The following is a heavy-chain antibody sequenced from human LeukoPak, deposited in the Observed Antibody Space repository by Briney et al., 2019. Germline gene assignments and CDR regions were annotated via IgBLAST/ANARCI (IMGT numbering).Heavy chain of an antibody. J-gene: IGHJ4*02. V-gene: IGHV4-30-4*07. D-gene: IGHD6-13*01. Sequence: SETLSLTCAVSGGSISSGGYSWRWIRQPPGKGLEWIGYIYYSGRTYYNPSLKSRLTISVDTSKNQFSLNLTSVTAADTAVYYCARAGSSWEFDLWGQGTLVTVSS. CDR1: GGSISSGGYS. CDR3: ARAGSSWEFDL. CDR2: IYYSGRT.